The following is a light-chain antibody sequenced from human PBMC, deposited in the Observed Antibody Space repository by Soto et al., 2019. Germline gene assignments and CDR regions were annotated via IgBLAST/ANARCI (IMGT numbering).Light chain of an antibody. V-gene: IGKV2-28*01. CDR2: LGS. Sequence: DTVMTQSPLSLSVTPGEPASISCRSSQSLLHSNGYNYLDWYLQKPGQSPQLLIYLGSFRAAGVPDRVSGSGSGTDFTQKISRVEAADVGVYYCMQALQTPSFGGGTKVEIK. CDR1: QSLLHSNGYNY. CDR3: MQALQTPS. J-gene: IGKJ4*01.